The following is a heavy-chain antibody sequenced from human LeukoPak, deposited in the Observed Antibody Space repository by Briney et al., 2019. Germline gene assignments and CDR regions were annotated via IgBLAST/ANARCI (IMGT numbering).Heavy chain of an antibody. J-gene: IGHJ6*03. V-gene: IGHV3-7*01. CDR2: IKQDGSEK. CDR3: ARDTPSSSWPHDYYYMDV. D-gene: IGHD6-13*01. Sequence: LTGGSLRLSCAASGFTFSSFWMTWVRQAPGKGLEWVANIKQDGSEKYYVDSVKGRFTISRDNAKNSLYLQMNSLRAEDTAVYYCARDTPSSSWPHDYYYMDVWGKGTTVTISS. CDR1: GFTFSSFW.